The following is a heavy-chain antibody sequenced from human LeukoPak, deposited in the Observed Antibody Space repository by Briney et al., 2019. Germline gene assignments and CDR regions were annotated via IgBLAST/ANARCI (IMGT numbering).Heavy chain of an antibody. D-gene: IGHD6-13*01. CDR3: AKALYRSSPTFDY. CDR1: GFTLSTYG. J-gene: IGHJ4*02. V-gene: IGHV3-30*02. Sequence: GGSLRLPCAASGFTLSTYGIHWVRQAPDKGLEWVAFILYDGGNTYYPDSVKGRFTISRDNSKNTLYLQMDSLRAEDTAVYYCAKALYRSSPTFDYWGQGPLVTVSS. CDR2: ILYDGGNT.